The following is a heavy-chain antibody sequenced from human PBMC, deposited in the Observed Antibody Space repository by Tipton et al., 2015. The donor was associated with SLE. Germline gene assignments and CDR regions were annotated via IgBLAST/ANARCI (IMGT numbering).Heavy chain of an antibody. V-gene: IGHV4-34*01. CDR2: INHSGST. CDR3: ATRLGENNWFDP. Sequence: LRLSCAVYGGSFSGYYWSWIRQPPGKRLEWIGEINHSGSTNYNPSLKSRVTISLDTSKNQFSLKLSSVTAADTAVYYCATRLGENNWFDPWGQGTLVTVSS. CDR1: GGSFSGYY. D-gene: IGHD1-26*01. J-gene: IGHJ5*02.